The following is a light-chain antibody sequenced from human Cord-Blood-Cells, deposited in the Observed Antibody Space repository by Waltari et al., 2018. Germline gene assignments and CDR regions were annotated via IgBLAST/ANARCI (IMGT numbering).Light chain of an antibody. CDR2: EGS. V-gene: IGLV2-23*01. J-gene: IGLJ3*02. CDR1: SSDVGSYNL. Sequence: QSALPQPASVSGSPGQSLTIPCPGTSSDVGSYNLVSWYQQHPGKAPKLLIYEGSKRPSGVSNRFSGSKSGNTASLTISGLQAEDEADYYCCSYAGSSTWVFGGGTKLTVL. CDR3: CSYAGSSTWV.